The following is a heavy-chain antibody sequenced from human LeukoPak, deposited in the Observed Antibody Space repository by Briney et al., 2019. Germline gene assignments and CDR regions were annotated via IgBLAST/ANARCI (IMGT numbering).Heavy chain of an antibody. CDR3: ARGGRYMSASWYRSVYYYMDV. CDR2: IYTSGST. D-gene: IGHD6-13*01. V-gene: IGHV4-4*07. CDR1: GGSVSSYY. J-gene: IGHJ6*03. Sequence: SETLSLTCTVSGGSVSSYYLSWIRQPAGKGLEWIGRIYTSGSTNYNPSLKSRVTMSVDTSKNQFSLKLSSVTAADTAVYYCARGGRYMSASWYRSVYYYMDVWGKGTTVTVSS.